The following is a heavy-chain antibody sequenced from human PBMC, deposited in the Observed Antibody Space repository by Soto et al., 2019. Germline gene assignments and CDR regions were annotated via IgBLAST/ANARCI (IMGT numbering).Heavy chain of an antibody. CDR1: GLTVSGKKY. J-gene: IGHJ3*01. CDR3: ATWHEREHAYDV. V-gene: IGHV3-53*01. D-gene: IGHD1-1*01. Sequence: DVQLVESGGGLMQPGESLRLSCAASGLTVSGKKYVAWVRQAPGKGLEWVSALYDVDGSFYADSVKGRFTTTRDSSKTTVYLQMNGLRPDDTAVYYCATWHEREHAYDVWGQGTTVTVSS. CDR2: LYDVDGS.